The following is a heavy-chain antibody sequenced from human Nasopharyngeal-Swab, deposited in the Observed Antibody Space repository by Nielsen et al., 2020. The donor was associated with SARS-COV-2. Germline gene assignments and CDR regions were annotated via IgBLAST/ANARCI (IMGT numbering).Heavy chain of an antibody. CDR2: ISSSSSYT. Sequence: WIRQPPGKGLEWVSYISSSSSYTNYADSVKGRFTISRDNAKNSLYLQMNSLRAEDTAVYYCAKREITMVRGVIGYFDYWGQGTLVTVSS. CDR3: AKREITMVRGVIGYFDY. V-gene: IGHV3-11*03. J-gene: IGHJ4*02. D-gene: IGHD3-10*01.